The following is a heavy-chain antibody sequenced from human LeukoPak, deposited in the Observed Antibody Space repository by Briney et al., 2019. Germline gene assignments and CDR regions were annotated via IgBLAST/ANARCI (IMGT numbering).Heavy chain of an antibody. D-gene: IGHD3-22*01. CDR3: AMSYDSSGYDAFDI. Sequence: ESLKISCAASGFTFSSYWMHWVRQAPGKGLVWVSRINSDGSRTSYADSVKGRFTISRDNAKNTLYLQMNSVRAEDTAVYYCAMSYDSSGYDAFDIWGQGTMVTVSS. V-gene: IGHV3-74*01. CDR2: INSDGSRT. J-gene: IGHJ3*02. CDR1: GFTFSSYW.